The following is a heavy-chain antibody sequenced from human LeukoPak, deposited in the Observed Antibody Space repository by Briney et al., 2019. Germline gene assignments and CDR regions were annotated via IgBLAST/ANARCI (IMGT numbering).Heavy chain of an antibody. CDR1: GGSFSGYC. D-gene: IGHD6-19*01. Sequence: PSETLSLTCAVYGGSFSGYCWSWIRQPPGKGLEWIGEINHSGSTNYNPSLKSRVTISVDTSKNQFSLKLNSVTAADTAVYSCARGVSGPTAFDYWGQGTLVTVSS. J-gene: IGHJ4*02. V-gene: IGHV4-34*01. CDR3: ARGVSGPTAFDY. CDR2: INHSGST.